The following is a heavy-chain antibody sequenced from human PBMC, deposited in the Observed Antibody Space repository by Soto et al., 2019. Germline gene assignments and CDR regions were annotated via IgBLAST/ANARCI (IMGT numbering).Heavy chain of an antibody. D-gene: IGHD3-22*01. CDR1: GFTFNDYA. J-gene: IGHJ4*02. CDR2: ISSDGHHQ. V-gene: IGHV3-30*03. Sequence: RGGSLRLSCATSGFTFNDYAMYWVRQAPGQGLEWVAMISSDGHHQFYVDNLRGRFTVSRDNSKNTLFLQMNSLRPEDTAVYYCSRGTYYPQSSGLHADYWGPGTVVTVSS. CDR3: SRGTYYPQSSGLHADY.